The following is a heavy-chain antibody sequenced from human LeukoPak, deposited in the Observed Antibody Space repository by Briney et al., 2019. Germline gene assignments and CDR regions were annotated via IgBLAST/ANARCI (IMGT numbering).Heavy chain of an antibody. J-gene: IGHJ4*02. CDR3: ATSVYSSGWHPFFDY. CDR2: IHYIGST. V-gene: IGHV4-39*02. CDR1: GDSISNHNYF. Sequence: SETLSLTCTVSGDSISNHNYFWGWIRQPPGKGLEWIGSIHYIGSTYFNLSLMSRFTVSVSTSKNHFSLKLSSVTAAVTAVYYCATSVYSSGWHPFFDYWGQGAPVTVSS. D-gene: IGHD6-19*01.